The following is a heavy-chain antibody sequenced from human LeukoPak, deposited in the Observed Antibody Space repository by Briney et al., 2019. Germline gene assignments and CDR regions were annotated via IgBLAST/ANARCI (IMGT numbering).Heavy chain of an antibody. D-gene: IGHD6-6*01. V-gene: IGHV3-23*01. CDR1: GFTFSSYA. Sequence: GGSLRLSCAASGFTFSSYAMSWVRQAPGKGLEWVSAISGSGGSTYYADSVKGRFTISRDNSKNTLYLQMNSLRAEDTAVYYCAKVSTFEQLVQRFDPWGQGTLVTVSS. CDR3: AKVSTFEQLVQRFDP. CDR2: ISGSGGST. J-gene: IGHJ5*02.